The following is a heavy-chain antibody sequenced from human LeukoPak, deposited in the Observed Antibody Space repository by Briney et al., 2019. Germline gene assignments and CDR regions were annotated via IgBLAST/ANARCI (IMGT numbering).Heavy chain of an antibody. CDR2: LNWNGGST. CDR3: ARDGYDDYVWGSYRPDY. CDR1: GFTFDDYG. D-gene: IGHD3-16*02. V-gene: IGHV3-20*04. Sequence: GGSPRLSCAASGFTFDDYGMSWVRQAPGKGLEWVSGLNWNGGSTGYADSVKGRFTISRDNAKNSLYLQMNSLRAEDTALYYCARDGYDDYVWGSYRPDYWGQGTLVTVSS. J-gene: IGHJ4*02.